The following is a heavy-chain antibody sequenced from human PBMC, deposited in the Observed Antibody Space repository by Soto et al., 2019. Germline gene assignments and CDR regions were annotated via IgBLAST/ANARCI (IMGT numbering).Heavy chain of an antibody. CDR3: ARDGGDILGYCSGGSCPYYFDY. Sequence: GASVKVSCKASGGTFSSYAISWVRRAPGQGLEWMGGIIPIFGTANYAQKFQGRVTITADESTSTAYMELSSLRSEDTAVYYCARDGGDILGYCSGGSCPYYFDYWGQGTLVTVSS. V-gene: IGHV1-69*13. CDR1: GGTFSSYA. D-gene: IGHD2-15*01. CDR2: IIPIFGTA. J-gene: IGHJ4*02.